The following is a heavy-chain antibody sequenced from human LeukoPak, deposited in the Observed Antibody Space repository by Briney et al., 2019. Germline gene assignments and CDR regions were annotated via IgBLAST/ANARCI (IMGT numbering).Heavy chain of an antibody. CDR1: GGSISSSNW. Sequence: SETLSLTCAVSGGSISSSNWWSWVRQPPGKGLEWIGEIYHSGSTNYSPSLKSRVTISVDKSKNQFSLKLSSVTAADTAVYYCARVSSGATTVDYWGQGTLVTVSS. CDR3: ARVSSGATTVDY. J-gene: IGHJ4*02. CDR2: IYHSGST. D-gene: IGHD1-26*01. V-gene: IGHV4-4*02.